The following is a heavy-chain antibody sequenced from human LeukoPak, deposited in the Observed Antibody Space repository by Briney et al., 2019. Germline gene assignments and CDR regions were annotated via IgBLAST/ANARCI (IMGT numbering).Heavy chain of an antibody. CDR1: GFTFSSYG. CDR2: ISYDGSNK. Sequence: SGGSLRLSCAASGFTFSSYGMHWVRQAPGKGLEWVAVISYDGSNKYYPDSVKGRFTISRDNSRNTLYLQMNSVRDEDTAVYYCAKTCGGNCYGTLEHWGQGTPVTVSS. J-gene: IGHJ4*02. CDR3: AKTCGGNCYGTLEH. D-gene: IGHD2-21*02. V-gene: IGHV3-30*18.